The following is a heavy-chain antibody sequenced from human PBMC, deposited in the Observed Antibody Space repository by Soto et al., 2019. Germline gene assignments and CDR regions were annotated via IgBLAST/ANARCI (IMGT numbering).Heavy chain of an antibody. J-gene: IGHJ6*02. CDR3: ARASSSSSEEKYYYGMDV. Sequence: QVQLVQSGAEVKKPGSSVKVSCKASGGTFSSYAISWVRQAPGQGLEWMGGIIPIFGTANYAQKFQGRVTITADESTSTAYMALSSLRSEDTAVYYCARASSSSSEEKYYYGMDVWGQGTTVTVSS. D-gene: IGHD6-6*01. CDR2: IIPIFGTA. V-gene: IGHV1-69*01. CDR1: GGTFSSYA.